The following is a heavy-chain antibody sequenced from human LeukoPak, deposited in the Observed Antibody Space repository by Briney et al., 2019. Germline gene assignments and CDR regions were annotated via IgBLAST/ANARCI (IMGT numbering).Heavy chain of an antibody. Sequence: GASVKVSCKASGYTFTSYYMHWVRQAPGQGLEWMGMINPSGGSTSYAQKFQGRVNMTRDMSTSTVYMELSSLRSEDTAVYYCASPINCSSTSCYLGYWGQGTLVTVSS. D-gene: IGHD2-2*01. CDR1: GYTFTSYY. V-gene: IGHV1-46*01. CDR2: INPSGGST. J-gene: IGHJ4*02. CDR3: ASPINCSSTSCYLGY.